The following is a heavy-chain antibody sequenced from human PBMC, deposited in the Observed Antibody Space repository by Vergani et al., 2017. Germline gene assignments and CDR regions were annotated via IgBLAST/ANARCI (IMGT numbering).Heavy chain of an antibody. CDR2: ISAYNGNT. V-gene: IGHV1-18*01. CDR3: ARCVAELRGEYYYYYMDV. CDR1: GYTFSTYG. Sequence: QVQLVQSGAEVKKPGASVKVSCKASGYTFSTYGISWVRQAPGQGLEWMGWISAYNGNTNYPEKFQGRLTMTTDTSTRTAYMELRSLRSDDTAVYYCARCVAELRGEYYYYYMDVWGKXP. J-gene: IGHJ6*03. D-gene: IGHD1-7*01.